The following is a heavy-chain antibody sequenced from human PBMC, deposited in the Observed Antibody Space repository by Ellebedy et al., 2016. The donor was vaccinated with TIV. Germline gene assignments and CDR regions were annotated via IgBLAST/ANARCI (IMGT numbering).Heavy chain of an antibody. J-gene: IGHJ4*02. CDR2: MYYSGST. CDR1: GGSISSFY. CDR3: ARHKEDVSSSWYHVAGEPFDF. D-gene: IGHD6-13*01. Sequence: SETLSLTCTVSGGSISSFYWSWIRQPPGKALEWIGYMYYSGSTNYNPSLKSRVTISVDTSKNQFSLKVRSVTAADTALYYFARHKEDVSSSWYHVAGEPFDFWGQGTLVTVSS. V-gene: IGHV4-59*08.